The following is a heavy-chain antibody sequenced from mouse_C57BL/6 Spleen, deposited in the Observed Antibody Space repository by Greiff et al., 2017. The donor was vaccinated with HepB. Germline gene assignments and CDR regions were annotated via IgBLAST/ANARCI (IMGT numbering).Heavy chain of an antibody. CDR1: GFTFTDYY. V-gene: IGHV7-3*01. J-gene: IGHJ2*01. Sequence: EVMLVESGGGLVQPGGSLSLSCAASGFTFTDYYMSWVRQPPGKALEWLGFIRNKANGYTTEYSASVKGRFTISRDNSQSILYLQMNALRAEDSATHFSARLFPPCYFDSWGPGTPLTVSS. CDR3: ARLFPPCYFDS. CDR2: IRNKANGYTT.